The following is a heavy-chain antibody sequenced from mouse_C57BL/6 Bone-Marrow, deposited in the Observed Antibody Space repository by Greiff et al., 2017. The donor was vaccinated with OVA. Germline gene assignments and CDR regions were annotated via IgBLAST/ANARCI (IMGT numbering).Heavy chain of an antibody. V-gene: IGHV1-50*01. CDR2: IDPSDSYT. J-gene: IGHJ2*01. D-gene: IGHD1-1*01. Sequence: QVQLQQPGAELVKPGASVKLSCKASGYTFTSYWMQWVKQRPGQGLEWIGEIDPSDSYTNYNQKFKGKATLTVDTSSSTAYMQLSSLTSEDSAVYYCARGLYYYGSSYHWGQGTTLTVSS. CDR1: GYTFTSYW. CDR3: ARGLYYYGSSYH.